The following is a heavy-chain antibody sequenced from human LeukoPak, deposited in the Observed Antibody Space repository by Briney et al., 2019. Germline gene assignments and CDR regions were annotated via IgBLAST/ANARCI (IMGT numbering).Heavy chain of an antibody. Sequence: PGGSLRLTCAASGFTFSSYAMSWVRQAPGEGLEWVSAISGSGGSTYYADSVKGRFTISRDNSKNTLYLQMNSLRAEDTAVYYCAKDRRIAVAGTTFDYWGQGTLVTVSS. CDR1: GFTFSSYA. D-gene: IGHD6-19*01. CDR2: ISGSGGST. CDR3: AKDRRIAVAGTTFDY. J-gene: IGHJ4*02. V-gene: IGHV3-23*01.